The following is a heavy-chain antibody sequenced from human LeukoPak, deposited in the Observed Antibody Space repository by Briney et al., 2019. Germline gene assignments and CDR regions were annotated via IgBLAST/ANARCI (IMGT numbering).Heavy chain of an antibody. V-gene: IGHV1-2*02. D-gene: IGHD6-6*01. J-gene: IGHJ3*02. CDR3: AREEQLAQGAFDI. Sequence: ASVKVSCKASGYTFTGYYMHWVRQAPGQGLEWMGWINPNSGGTNYAQKFQGRVTMTRDTSISTAYMELSRLRSDDTAVYYCAREEQLAQGAFDIWGQGTMVIVSS. CDR2: INPNSGGT. CDR1: GYTFTGYY.